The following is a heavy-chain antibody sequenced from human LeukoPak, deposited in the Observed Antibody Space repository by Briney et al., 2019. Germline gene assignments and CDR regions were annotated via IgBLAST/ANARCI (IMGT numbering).Heavy chain of an antibody. D-gene: IGHD5-12*01. CDR1: GDALSRYY. CDR3: ATLGLATTV. CDR2: ISASGDT. Sequence: SETLSLTCTVSGDALSRYYGSWVRQPPGGGLGWIGYISASGDTNYNPTHKSRLTLSIDTSKSQVSLRLNSVTAADTAVHYCATLGLATTVWGQGTLVTVSS. V-gene: IGHV4-4*09. J-gene: IGHJ4*02.